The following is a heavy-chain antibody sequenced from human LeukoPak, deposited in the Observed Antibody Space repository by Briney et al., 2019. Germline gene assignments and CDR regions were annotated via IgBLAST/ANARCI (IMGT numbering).Heavy chain of an antibody. V-gene: IGHV4-31*03. CDR2: IYYSGST. J-gene: IGHJ5*02. CDR1: GGSISSGGYY. CDR3: ARQVAAVRGVIKGWFDP. D-gene: IGHD3-10*01. Sequence: SETLSLTCTVSGGSISSGGYYWSWIRQHPGKGLEWIGYIYYSGSTYYNPSLKSRVTISVDTSKNQFSLKLGSVTAADTAVYYCARQVAAVRGVIKGWFDPWGQGTLVTVSS.